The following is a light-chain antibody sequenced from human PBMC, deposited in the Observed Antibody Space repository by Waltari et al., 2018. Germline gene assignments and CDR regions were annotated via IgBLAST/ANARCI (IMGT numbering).Light chain of an antibody. V-gene: IGLV2-14*03. J-gene: IGLJ2*01. Sequence: QSALAQPASVSGSPGQSITISCTGSSSDIGAFDLVSWYPQHPGRAPRLIIRNVSERPSGVPHRFSGSKSGNTASLTISSLRSEDESLYFCSSFTTGSTGLFGGGTKLTVL. CDR2: NVS. CDR3: SSFTTGSTGL. CDR1: SSDIGAFDL.